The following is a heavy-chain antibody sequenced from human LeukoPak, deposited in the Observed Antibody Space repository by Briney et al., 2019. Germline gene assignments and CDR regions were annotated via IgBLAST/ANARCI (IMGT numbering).Heavy chain of an antibody. CDR3: ARDLGQQLVRLFDY. J-gene: IGHJ4*02. CDR2: INPSGGST. Sequence: GASVKVSCKASGYTFTSYYMHWVRQAPGQGLEWMGIINPSGGSTSYAQKLQGRVTMTTDTSTSTAYMELRSLRSDDTAVYYCARDLGQQLVRLFDYWGQGTLVTVSS. D-gene: IGHD6-13*01. CDR1: GYTFTSYY. V-gene: IGHV1-46*01.